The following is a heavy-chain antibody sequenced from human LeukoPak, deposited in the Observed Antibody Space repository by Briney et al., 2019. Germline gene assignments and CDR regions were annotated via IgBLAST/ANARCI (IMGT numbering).Heavy chain of an antibody. Sequence: GGSLRLSCAASGFTFSSYAMSWVRQAPGKGLEWVSAISGSGGSTYYADSVKGRFTISRDNSKNTLYLQMNSLRAEDTAVYYCARSGYDFWSGFWVRFFRFDPWGQGTLVTVSS. D-gene: IGHD3-3*01. CDR1: GFTFSSYA. J-gene: IGHJ5*02. CDR2: ISGSGGST. CDR3: ARSGYDFWSGFWVRFFRFDP. V-gene: IGHV3-23*01.